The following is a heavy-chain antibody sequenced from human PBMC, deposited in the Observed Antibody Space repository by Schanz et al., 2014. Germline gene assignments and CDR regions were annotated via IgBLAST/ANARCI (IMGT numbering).Heavy chain of an antibody. CDR1: GGSISSSDW. D-gene: IGHD6-25*01. J-gene: IGHJ5*02. V-gene: IGHV4-61*02. CDR2: IYTSGST. Sequence: QVQLQESGPGLVKPSGTLSLTCAVSGGSISSSDWWSWLRQPAGKGLEWIGRIYTSGSTNYNPSRKTRVTIPLDTSKNQFSLKLSSVTAADTAVYYCAREPLSGYNWFDPWGQGSLVTVSS. CDR3: AREPLSGYNWFDP.